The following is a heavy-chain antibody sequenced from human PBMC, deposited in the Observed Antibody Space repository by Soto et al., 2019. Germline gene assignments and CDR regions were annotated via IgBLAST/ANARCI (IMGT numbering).Heavy chain of an antibody. D-gene: IGHD3-10*01. Sequence: GGSLRLSCAASGFTFSSYAMSWVRQAPGKGLEWVSAISGSGGSTYYADSVKGRFTISRDNSKNTLYLQMNSLRAEDTAVYYCAKSEESSMVRGEYYYYGMDVWGQGTTVTVSS. CDR2: ISGSGGST. CDR3: AKSEESSMVRGEYYYYGMDV. CDR1: GFTFSSYA. J-gene: IGHJ6*02. V-gene: IGHV3-23*01.